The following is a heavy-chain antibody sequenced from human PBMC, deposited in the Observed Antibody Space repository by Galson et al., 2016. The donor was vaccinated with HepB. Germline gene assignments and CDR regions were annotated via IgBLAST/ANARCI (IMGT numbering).Heavy chain of an antibody. CDR1: GGIFRSYT. Sequence: SVKVSCKASGGIFRSYTFSWVRQAPGQGLEWMGGFIPLFGTANYAQKFQGRVTITADESTRTAYMELTSLTSEDTAVYYCARERQYCSSTTCYGPHFDYWGQGTLVIVSS. D-gene: IGHD2-2*01. J-gene: IGHJ4*02. CDR2: FIPLFGTA. V-gene: IGHV1-69*13. CDR3: ARERQYCSSTTCYGPHFDY.